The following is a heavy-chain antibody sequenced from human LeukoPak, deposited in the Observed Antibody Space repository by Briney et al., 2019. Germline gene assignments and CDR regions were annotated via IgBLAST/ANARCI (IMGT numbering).Heavy chain of an antibody. D-gene: IGHD6-13*01. J-gene: IGHJ4*02. Sequence: GGSLRLSCAASGFTFSSYAMHWVRQAPGKGLEWVAVISYDGSNKYYADSVKGRFTISRDNSKNTLYLQMNSLRAEDTAVYYCARETCLYYSSSEFDYWGQGTLVTVSS. CDR2: ISYDGSNK. CDR3: ARETCLYYSSSEFDY. CDR1: GFTFSSYA. V-gene: IGHV3-30-3*01.